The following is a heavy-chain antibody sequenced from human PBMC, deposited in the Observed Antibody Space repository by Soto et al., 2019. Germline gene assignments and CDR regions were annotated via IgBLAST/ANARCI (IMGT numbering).Heavy chain of an antibody. J-gene: IGHJ6*02. V-gene: IGHV5-51*01. Sequence: PDASLKISCKGSGYRFTSYSIVWVRQMPSKGLEWMGIIHPGDSDTRYSPSFQGQVTISADKSISTAYLQWSSLKASDTAMYYCARTAAAGKYYYGMDVWGQGTTVTVSS. D-gene: IGHD6-13*01. CDR2: IHPGDSDT. CDR3: ARTAAAGKYYYGMDV. CDR1: GYRFTSYS.